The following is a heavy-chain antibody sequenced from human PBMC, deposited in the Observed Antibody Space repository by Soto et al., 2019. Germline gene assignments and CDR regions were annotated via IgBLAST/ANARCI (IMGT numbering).Heavy chain of an antibody. V-gene: IGHV1-2*04. J-gene: IGHJ5*02. D-gene: IGHD4-17*01. CDR3: ARDATLHGDGLGT. CDR2: INPNSGGT. CDR1: GYTFTGYY. Sequence: ASVKVSCKASGYTFTGYYMHWVRQAPGQGLEWMGWINPNSGGTNYAQKFQGWVTMTRDTSISTAYMELSRLRSDDTAVYYCARDATLHGDGLGTWGQGTLVTVSS.